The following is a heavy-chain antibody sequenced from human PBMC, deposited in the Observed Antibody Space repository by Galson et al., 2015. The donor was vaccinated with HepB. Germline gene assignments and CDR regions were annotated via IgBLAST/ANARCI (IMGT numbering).Heavy chain of an antibody. V-gene: IGHV3-15*01. J-gene: IGHJ3*02. CDR2: IKSNNDGGTT. CDR1: GLTFTNAW. D-gene: IGHD3-3*01. Sequence: SLRLSCAASGLTFTNAWMSWVRQAPGKGLEYDGRIKSNNDGGTTDYAALVKGRFIISRDDSANTLYLQMDGLKTEDTGVYYCTTISQLGLRFWWGAHDMWGQGTMVTVSS. CDR3: TTISQLGLRFWWGAHDM.